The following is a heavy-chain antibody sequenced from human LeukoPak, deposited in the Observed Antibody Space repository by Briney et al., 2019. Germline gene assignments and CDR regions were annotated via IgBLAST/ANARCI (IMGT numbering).Heavy chain of an antibody. D-gene: IGHD3-16*01. V-gene: IGHV3-7*01. CDR1: GFTFGKYW. J-gene: IGHJ4*02. CDR3: VAWGSLVV. CDR2: IKLDGSEK. Sequence: GGSLRLSCVASGFTFGKYWMSWVRQAPGKGLEWVANIKLDGSEKNYVDSVRGRFTISRDNAKNSLFLQMNSLRVEDTAVFYCVAWGSLVVWGQGTLVTVSS.